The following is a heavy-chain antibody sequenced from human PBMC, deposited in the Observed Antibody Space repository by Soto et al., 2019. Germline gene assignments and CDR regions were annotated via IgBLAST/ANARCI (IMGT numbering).Heavy chain of an antibody. CDR3: ARAGVAAPRSGEYAMDV. J-gene: IGHJ6*02. V-gene: IGHV1-2*02. CDR2: INPRRGDT. Sequence: ASVKVSCKASGYSFIDYYIHWVRQAPGQGLEWMGWINPRRGDTKYPQKFQDRVTMTRDTSISTAYMDLSRLTSDDTAVYYCARAGVAAPRSGEYAMDVWGRGTTVTRLL. D-gene: IGHD6-13*01. CDR1: GYSFIDYY.